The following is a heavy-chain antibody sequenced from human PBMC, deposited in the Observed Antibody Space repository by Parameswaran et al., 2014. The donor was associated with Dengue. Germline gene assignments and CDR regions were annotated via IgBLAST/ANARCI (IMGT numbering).Heavy chain of an antibody. D-gene: IGHD2-21*01. CDR3: AKFRFDP. J-gene: IGHJ5*02. Sequence: RWIRQPPGKGLEWVANIKQDGSETHYVDSAKGRFIISRDNAKNSVYLQMNSLRGEDTAVYYCAKFRFDPWGQGTLVTVSS. CDR2: IKQDGSET. V-gene: IGHV3-7*01.